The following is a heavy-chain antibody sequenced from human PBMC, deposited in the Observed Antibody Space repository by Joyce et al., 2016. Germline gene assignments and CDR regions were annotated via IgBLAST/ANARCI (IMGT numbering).Heavy chain of an antibody. J-gene: IGHJ4*02. D-gene: IGHD4-17*01. CDR3: ARILFSDYDDLEGGFDY. CDR2: IYPGDSDA. Sequence: EVQLVQSGAEVRKPGQSLKISCQGSGYSFTNYYIAWVRQMPGKGLECMGIIYPGDSDARYSPSVQGQVTISSDRPISTVYLQWSSLKASDTAMYYCARILFSDYDDLEGGFDYWGQGTLVTVSS. V-gene: IGHV5-51*01. CDR1: GYSFTNYY.